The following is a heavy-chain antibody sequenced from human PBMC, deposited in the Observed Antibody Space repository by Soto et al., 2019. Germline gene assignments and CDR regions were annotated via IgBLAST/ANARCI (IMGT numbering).Heavy chain of an antibody. CDR2: ISAGNGNT. V-gene: IGHV1-18*01. D-gene: IGHD1-26*01. J-gene: IGHJ2*01. CDR1: GYTFTSYG. CDR3: ARGGSLYWYFDL. Sequence: ASVKVSCKASGYTFTSYGISWVRQAPGQRLEWMGWISAGNGNTKYSQKLQGRVTITRDTSASTAYMELSSLRSEDTAVYYCARGGSLYWYFDLWGRGTLVTVSS.